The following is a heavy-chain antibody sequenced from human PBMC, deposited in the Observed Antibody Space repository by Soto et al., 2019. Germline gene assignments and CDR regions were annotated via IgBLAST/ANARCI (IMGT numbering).Heavy chain of an antibody. V-gene: IGHV3-49*04. CDR2: IRSQDYGGTA. CDR1: GFTIANYP. D-gene: IGHD1-1*01. J-gene: IGHJ4*01. Sequence: PVGSLRLSCATSGFTIANYPMSWVRQAPGKGPEWLGFIRSQDYGGTADYAASVEGRFTISRDDSTSIAYLQMNNLKTEYTAVYYCNKNDDHGPDGGHGTMVTVSS. CDR3: NKNDDHGPD.